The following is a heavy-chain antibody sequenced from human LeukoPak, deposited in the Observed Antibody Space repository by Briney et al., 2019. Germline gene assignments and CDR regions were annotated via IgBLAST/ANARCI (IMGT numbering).Heavy chain of an antibody. CDR3: ARGGWRLDY. CDR1: GGSISSYY. J-gene: IGHJ4*02. Sequence: SETLSLTCTVSGGSISSYYWSWIRQPPGKGLEWIWYIYNTVTTNYNPSLKSRVTISVDTSKNQFSLKLSSVTAADTAVYYCARGGWRLDYWGQGTLVAVSS. V-gene: IGHV4-59*01. CDR2: IYNTVTT. D-gene: IGHD2-15*01.